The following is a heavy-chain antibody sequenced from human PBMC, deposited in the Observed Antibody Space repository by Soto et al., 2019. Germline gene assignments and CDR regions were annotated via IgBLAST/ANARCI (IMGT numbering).Heavy chain of an antibody. V-gene: IGHV1-18*01. CDR2: SVANSGNR. Sequence: QVQLVQSGAEVTNPGASVKVSCKTSGYPFSTYGLSWVRQAPGQGLEWMGWSVANSGNRIYAQKFQGRVTMYTDRSTTTGYMELRSLTSDDSALYSCARVAGYGSGNRFFDSWGQGTLVTVS. CDR3: ARVAGYGSGNRFFDS. D-gene: IGHD3-10*01. J-gene: IGHJ4*02. CDR1: GYPFSTYG.